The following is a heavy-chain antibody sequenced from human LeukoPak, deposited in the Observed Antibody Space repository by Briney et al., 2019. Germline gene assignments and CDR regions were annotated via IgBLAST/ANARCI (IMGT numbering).Heavy chain of an antibody. CDR3: ARDEGPLAVAGSLFDY. J-gene: IGHJ4*02. V-gene: IGHV3-30*03. D-gene: IGHD6-19*01. Sequence: GGSLRPSCSASGFTFSSYGMHWVRQAPGKGLEWVAVISYDGSNKYYADSVKGRFTISRDNAKNSLYLQMNSLRAEDTAVYYCARDEGPLAVAGSLFDYWGQGTLVTVSS. CDR1: GFTFSSYG. CDR2: ISYDGSNK.